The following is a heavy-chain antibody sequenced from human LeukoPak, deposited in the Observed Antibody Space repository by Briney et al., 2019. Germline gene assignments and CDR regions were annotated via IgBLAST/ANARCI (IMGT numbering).Heavy chain of an antibody. D-gene: IGHD1-7*01. CDR2: ISWDSGSS. CDR1: GFSLDDYA. J-gene: IGHJ3*01. Sequence: GGSLRLSCAASGFSLDDYAMPWVRQAPGKGLEWVSSISWDSGSSVYADSVKGRFTISRDNAKNSLFLQMNSLTPEDTALYYCVKDLRLDLHFDTFDVWGQGTLVTVSS. V-gene: IGHV3-9*01. CDR3: VKDLRLDLHFDTFDV.